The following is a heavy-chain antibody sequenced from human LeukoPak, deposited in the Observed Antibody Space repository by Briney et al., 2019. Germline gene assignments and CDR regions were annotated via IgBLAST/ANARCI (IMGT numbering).Heavy chain of an antibody. CDR2: INHSGST. CDR1: GGSFSGYY. D-gene: IGHD3-3*01. J-gene: IGHJ4*02. V-gene: IGHV4-34*01. Sequence: SETLSLTCAVYGGSFSGYYWSWIRQPPGKGLEWIGEINHSGSTNYNPSLKSRVTISVDTSKNQYSLKLSSVTAADTAVYYCARRDYDFWSGPADYWGQGTLVTVSS. CDR3: ARRDYDFWSGPADY.